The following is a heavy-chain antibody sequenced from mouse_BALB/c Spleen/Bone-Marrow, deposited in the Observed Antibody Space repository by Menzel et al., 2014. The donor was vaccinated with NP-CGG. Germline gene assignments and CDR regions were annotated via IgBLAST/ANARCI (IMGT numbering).Heavy chain of an antibody. CDR2: IRNKANGYTT. J-gene: IGHJ2*01. Sequence: EVKLVESGGGLVQPGGSLRLSCATSGFTFTDYYMNWVRQPPGKALEWLGFIRNKANGYTTEYSASVKGRFTISRDNSQNSLYLQMNTLRAEDSATYYCARDKGRVFFDYWGQGTTLTVSS. CDR1: GFTFTDYY. CDR3: ARDKGRVFFDY. V-gene: IGHV7-3*02. D-gene: IGHD3-3*01.